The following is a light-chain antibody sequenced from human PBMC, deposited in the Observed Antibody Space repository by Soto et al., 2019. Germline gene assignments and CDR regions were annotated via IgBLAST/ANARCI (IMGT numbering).Light chain of an antibody. J-gene: IGKJ2*01. Sequence: DIQMTQSPSTLSASAGDIVTITCRASQTINSWLAWYQHKPGKAPKLLIYKASSLESGVPSRFSGSGSGTEFTLTISSLQPDDFATYYCQQYNSYSYTFGQGTKVDIK. CDR2: KAS. CDR1: QTINSW. CDR3: QQYNSYSYT. V-gene: IGKV1-5*03.